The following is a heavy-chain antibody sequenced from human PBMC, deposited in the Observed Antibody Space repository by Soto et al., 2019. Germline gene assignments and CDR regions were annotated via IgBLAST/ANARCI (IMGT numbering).Heavy chain of an antibody. CDR1: RGSISNGYYY. CDR3: ARVPWP. CDR2: IYHSGRT. V-gene: IGHV4-30-4*08. Sequence: PSETLSLTCTVSRGSISNGYYYWSWVRQNPGKGLEWIGHIYHSGRTYYNPSLKSRVTISVDTSKNQFSLNLSSVTAADTAVYYCARVPWPWGEGTLVTVAS. J-gene: IGHJ5*02.